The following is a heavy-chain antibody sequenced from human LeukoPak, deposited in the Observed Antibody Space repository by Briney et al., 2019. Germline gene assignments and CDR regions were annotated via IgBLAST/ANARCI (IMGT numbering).Heavy chain of an antibody. V-gene: IGHV5-51*01. Sequence: GESLKISCKGSGYRFTNYWIGWVRQMPGKGLEWMGIIYPGDSDTRYNPSFQGQVTISADKSISTAYLQWYSLEASDTAVYYCAIAGDSSTSFYRCFDYWGQGTLVTVSS. CDR1: GYRFTNYW. D-gene: IGHD2-2*02. CDR3: AIAGDSSTSFYRCFDY. CDR2: IYPGDSDT. J-gene: IGHJ4*02.